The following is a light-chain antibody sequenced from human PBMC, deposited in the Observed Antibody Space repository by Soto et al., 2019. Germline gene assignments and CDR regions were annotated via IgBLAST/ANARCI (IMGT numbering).Light chain of an antibody. CDR2: GAS. Sequence: EIVMTQSPATLSVSPGERATLSCRASQSVSSNLAWYQQKPGQAPRLLIYGASTGATGIPARFSGSGSGTEFTLTLSSLQSEDFAVYYCQQYNNWPPWTFGQGTKVEIK. V-gene: IGKV3-15*01. J-gene: IGKJ1*01. CDR1: QSVSSN. CDR3: QQYNNWPPWT.